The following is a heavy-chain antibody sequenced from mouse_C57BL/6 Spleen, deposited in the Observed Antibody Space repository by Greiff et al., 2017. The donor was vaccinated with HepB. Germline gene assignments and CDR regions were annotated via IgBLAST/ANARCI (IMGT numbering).Heavy chain of an antibody. J-gene: IGHJ1*03. D-gene: IGHD1-1*01. CDR3: ARYPYYGSSYGYFDV. CDR1: GYAFSSYW. V-gene: IGHV1-80*01. Sequence: QVQLKQSGAELVKPGASVKISCKASGYAFSSYWMNWVKQRPGKGLEWIGQIYPGDGDTNYNGKFKGKATLTADKSSSTAYTQLSSLTSEDSAVYFCARYPYYGSSYGYFDVWGTGTTVTVSS. CDR2: IYPGDGDT.